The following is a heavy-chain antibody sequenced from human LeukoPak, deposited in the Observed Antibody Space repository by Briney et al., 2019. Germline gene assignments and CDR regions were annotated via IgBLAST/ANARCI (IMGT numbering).Heavy chain of an antibody. Sequence: SSVKVSCQASGGTFRNYPISWVRQAAGRGVDWMGGSHPIFRMTNYAEMFKGRVTITADESTTTAYLELNSLRSEDTAVYYCAICSSTWSGDRPDSWGQGSLVTVSS. CDR3: AICSSTWSGDRPDS. J-gene: IGHJ4*02. V-gene: IGHV1-69*13. D-gene: IGHD2-2*01. CDR1: GGTFRNYP. CDR2: SHPIFRMT.